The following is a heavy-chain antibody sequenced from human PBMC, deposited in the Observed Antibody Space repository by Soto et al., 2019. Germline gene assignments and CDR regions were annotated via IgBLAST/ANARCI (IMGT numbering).Heavy chain of an antibody. J-gene: IGHJ5*02. Sequence: GGSLRLSCAASGFTFSTYAMFWVRQAPGKGLEWVAVISYDGNNNYYTDSVKGRFTISRDNSKNTLYLQMNNLRAEDTALYYWARASEEEGGPFGAGNGLDPGGREPRVTFS. D-gene: IGHD3-16*01. CDR3: ARASEEEGGPFGAGNGLDP. CDR2: ISYDGNNN. CDR1: GFTFSTYA. V-gene: IGHV3-30-3*01.